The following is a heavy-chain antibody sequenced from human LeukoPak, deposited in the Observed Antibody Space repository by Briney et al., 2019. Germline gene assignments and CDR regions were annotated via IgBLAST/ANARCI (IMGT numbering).Heavy chain of an antibody. CDR1: GFTFSNYA. CDR3: ATVPTT. J-gene: IGHJ4*02. Sequence: GGSLRLSCAASGFTFSNYAMSWVRQAPGKGLEWVSVTSGSGSTYYADSVKGRFTISRDNSKKMLYLQMNSLRAEDTALYYCATVPTTWGQGTLVTVSS. V-gene: IGHV3-23*01. D-gene: IGHD4-17*01. CDR2: TSGSGST.